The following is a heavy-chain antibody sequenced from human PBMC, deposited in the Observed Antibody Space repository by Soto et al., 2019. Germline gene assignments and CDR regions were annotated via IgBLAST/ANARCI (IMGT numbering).Heavy chain of an antibody. D-gene: IGHD2-15*01. CDR2: IIPILGIA. Sequence: QVQLVQSGAEVKKPGSSVKVSCKASGGTFSSYTISWVRQAPGQGLEWMGRIIPILGIANYAQKFQGRDTITADKSTSKAYMELSSLRSEDTAVYYCARTAYCSGGSCSSFDYCGQGSLVTVSS. V-gene: IGHV1-69*02. J-gene: IGHJ4*02. CDR1: GGTFSSYT. CDR3: ARTAYCSGGSCSSFDY.